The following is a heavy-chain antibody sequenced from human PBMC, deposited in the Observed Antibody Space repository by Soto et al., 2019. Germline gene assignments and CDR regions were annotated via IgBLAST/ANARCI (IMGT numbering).Heavy chain of an antibody. D-gene: IGHD3-22*01. CDR1: GFTFSSYG. CDR3: ARVLNYYDSSGYGY. J-gene: IGHJ4*02. CDR2: IWYDGSNK. Sequence: PGGSLRLSCAASGFTFSSYGMHWVRQAPGKGLEWVAVIWYDGSNKYYADSVKGRFTISRDNSKNTLYLQMNSLRAEDTAVYYCARVLNYYDSSGYGYWGQGTLVTVSS. V-gene: IGHV3-33*01.